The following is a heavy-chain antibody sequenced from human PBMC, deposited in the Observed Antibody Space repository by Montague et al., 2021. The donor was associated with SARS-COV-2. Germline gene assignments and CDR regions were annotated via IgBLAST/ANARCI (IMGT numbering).Heavy chain of an antibody. Sequence: SETLSLTCTVYGGSISSSSYYWGWIRQPQGKGLEWIGSIYYSGSTYYNPSLKSRVTISVDTSKNQFSLKLSSVTAADTAVYYCAGALIIVTFGGVIAHWFDPWGQGTLVTVSS. D-gene: IGHD3-16*02. CDR3: AGALIIVTFGGVIAHWFDP. CDR1: GGSISSSSYY. J-gene: IGHJ5*01. V-gene: IGHV4-39*07. CDR2: IYYSGST.